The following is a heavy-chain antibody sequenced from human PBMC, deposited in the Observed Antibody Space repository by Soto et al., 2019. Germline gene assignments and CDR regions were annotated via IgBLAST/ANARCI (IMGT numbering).Heavy chain of an antibody. D-gene: IGHD5-18*01. J-gene: IGHJ4*02. CDR1: GVSVSSGSYY. CDR3: AREGRGYDYGLLDY. CDR2: IYYNGIT. V-gene: IGHV4-61*01. Sequence: SETLSLTCSVSGVSVSSGSYYWTWVRQPPGKGLEWIGYIYYNGITKYNPSLESRVTISIDTSNNQFSLKLISVTDADTAVYYCAREGRGYDYGLLDYWGQGXLVTVSS.